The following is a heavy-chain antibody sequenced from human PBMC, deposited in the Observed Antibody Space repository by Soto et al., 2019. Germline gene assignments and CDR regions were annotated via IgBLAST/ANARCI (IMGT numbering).Heavy chain of an antibody. Sequence: PSETLSLTCAVSGGSISSGGYSWSWIRQPPGKGLEWIGYIYHSGSTYYNPSLKSRVTISVDRSKNQFSLKLSSVTAADTAVYYWSRGGELEMSAFDIWGQGSMVPVSS. V-gene: IGHV4-30-2*01. D-gene: IGHD1-7*01. J-gene: IGHJ3*02. CDR3: SRGGELEMSAFDI. CDR2: IYHSGST. CDR1: GGSISSGGYS.